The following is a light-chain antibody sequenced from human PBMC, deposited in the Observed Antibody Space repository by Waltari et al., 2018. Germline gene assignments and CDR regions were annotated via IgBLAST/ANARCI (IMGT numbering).Light chain of an antibody. CDR2: VNSDGSH. V-gene: IGLV4-69*01. J-gene: IGLJ3*02. Sequence: QLVLTQSPSASASLGASVKLTCTLSSGHSSNVIAWLQQRPETGPRYSMKVNSDGSHTKGDEIPDRFSGSSAGAERYLTISNRQSEDEADYFCQTGGHGAWVFGGGTTLTVL. CDR1: SGHSSNV. CDR3: QTGGHGAWV.